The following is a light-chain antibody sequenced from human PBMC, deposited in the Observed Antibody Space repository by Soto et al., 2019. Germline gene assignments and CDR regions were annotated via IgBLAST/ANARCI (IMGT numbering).Light chain of an antibody. Sequence: EIVMTQSPATLSVSPVERATLSCRASQSVSSNLAWYQQKPGQAPRLLIYGASSRATGIPARFRGSGSGTEFTLTISSLQSEDFAVYYCQQYNNWPITFGQGTRLEIK. V-gene: IGKV3-15*01. CDR3: QQYNNWPIT. CDR1: QSVSSN. J-gene: IGKJ5*01. CDR2: GAS.